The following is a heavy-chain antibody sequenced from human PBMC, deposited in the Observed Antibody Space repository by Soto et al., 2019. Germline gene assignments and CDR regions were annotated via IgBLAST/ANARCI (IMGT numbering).Heavy chain of an antibody. CDR1: GFTFSSYA. CDR2: ISGSGGST. CDR3: AKEYYDFWSGSTSSFDP. J-gene: IGHJ5*02. V-gene: IGHV3-23*01. D-gene: IGHD3-3*01. Sequence: EVQLLESGGGLVQPGGSLRLSCAASGFTFSSYAMSWVRQAPGKGLEWVSAISGSGGSTYYADSVKGRFTISRDNSKNTLYLQMNSLRAEDTAVYYCAKEYYDFWSGSTSSFDPWGQGILDTVSS.